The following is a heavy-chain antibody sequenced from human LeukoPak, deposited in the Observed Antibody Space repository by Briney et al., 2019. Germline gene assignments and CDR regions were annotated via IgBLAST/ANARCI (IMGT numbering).Heavy chain of an antibody. V-gene: IGHV4-4*07. D-gene: IGHD3-22*01. CDR1: GDSISSFY. CDR2: IYSSGST. J-gene: IGHJ4*02. Sequence: PSETLSLTCTVSGDSISSFYWSWIRQPAGKGLEWIGRIYSSGSTNYNPSLKSRVTISVDTSKNQFSLRLSSVTAADTAVYYCARDGYYYDSSGYGLDYWGQGTLVTVSS. CDR3: ARDGYYYDSSGYGLDY.